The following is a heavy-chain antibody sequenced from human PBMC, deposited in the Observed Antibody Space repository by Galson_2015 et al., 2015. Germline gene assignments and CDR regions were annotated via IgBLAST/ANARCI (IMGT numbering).Heavy chain of an antibody. Sequence: SLRLSCAVSGFTFGSHSMNWVRQAPGKGLEWVSYISSISRSIYYADSVKGRFTISRDNAKNSLYLQMNNLRDEDTAVYYCARGVAYCGGDCYRAFDFWGQGTLVTVSS. CDR3: ARGVAYCGGDCYRAFDF. J-gene: IGHJ4*02. CDR1: GFTFGSHS. D-gene: IGHD2-21*02. CDR2: ISSISRSI. V-gene: IGHV3-48*02.